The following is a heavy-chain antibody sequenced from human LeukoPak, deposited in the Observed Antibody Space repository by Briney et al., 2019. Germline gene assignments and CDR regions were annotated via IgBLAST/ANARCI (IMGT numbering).Heavy chain of an antibody. J-gene: IGHJ1*01. CDR2: ISGSGDST. Sequence: GGSLRLSCAASGFTFSLYSMNWVRQAPGKGLEWVSAISGSGDSTYYADSVKGRFTTSRDNSKNTLYLQMNSLRAEDTAVYYCAKDQGFYGSGSYKEYFQHWGQGTLVIVSS. CDR1: GFTFSLYS. CDR3: AKDQGFYGSGSYKEYFQH. D-gene: IGHD3-10*01. V-gene: IGHV3-23*01.